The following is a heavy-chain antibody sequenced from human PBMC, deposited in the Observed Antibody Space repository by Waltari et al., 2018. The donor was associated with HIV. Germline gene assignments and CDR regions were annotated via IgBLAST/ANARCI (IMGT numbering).Heavy chain of an antibody. D-gene: IGHD1-1*01. CDR3: ARASWNDDGYYFDF. Sequence: QVQLVQSGPDVRKPGASVMVSCKTSGYAFSGYYIHWVRQAPGQGLEWMGWVNHNNGGTNYAQKFKDRVTMTRDTSITSAYMEVSSLKSDDTAVYYCARASWNDDGYYFDFWGQGSLVTVSS. J-gene: IGHJ4*02. V-gene: IGHV1-2*02. CDR2: VNHNNGGT. CDR1: GYAFSGYY.